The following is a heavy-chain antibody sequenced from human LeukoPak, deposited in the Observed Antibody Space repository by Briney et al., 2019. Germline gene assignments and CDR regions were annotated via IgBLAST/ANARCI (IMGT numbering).Heavy chain of an antibody. J-gene: IGHJ4*02. V-gene: IGHV3-23*01. Sequence: PGGSLRLSCAASGFTFSSYAMGWVRQAPGKGLEWVSSISGSGSGTNYADSVKGRFTIYRGNSKNTPYLQMNSLRAEDTAVYYCAKTYIVATTHFDYWGQGALVTVSS. CDR2: ISGSGSGT. CDR1: GFTFSSYA. CDR3: AKTYIVATTHFDY. D-gene: IGHD5-12*01.